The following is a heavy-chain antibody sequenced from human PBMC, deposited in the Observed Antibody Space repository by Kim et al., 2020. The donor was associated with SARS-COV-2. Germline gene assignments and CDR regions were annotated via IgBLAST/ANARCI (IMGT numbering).Heavy chain of an antibody. CDR3: AKDFVVVPAAILYYGMDD. CDR1: GFTFSSYG. V-gene: IGHV3-30*18. D-gene: IGHD2-2*01. Sequence: GGSLRLSCAASGFTFSSYGMHWVRQAPGKGLEWVAVISYDGSNKYYADSVKGRFTISRDNSKNTLYLQMNSLRAEDTAVYYCAKDFVVVPAAILYYGMDDWGQGTTVTVSS. J-gene: IGHJ6*02. CDR2: ISYDGSNK.